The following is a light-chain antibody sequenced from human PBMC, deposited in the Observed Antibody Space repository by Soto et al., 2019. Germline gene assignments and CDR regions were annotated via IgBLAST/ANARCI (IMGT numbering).Light chain of an antibody. CDR2: AAS. V-gene: IGKV1-39*01. Sequence: DIQMTQSPSSLSASVGDTVTIACRAIQSISTSLNWYQQKSGKAPRLLIYAASALQTGVPSRFSGSGSGTDFTLTISSLQPEDFATYYCQQCSSAPPYTFGQGTKLEMK. CDR3: QQCSSAPPYT. CDR1: QSISTS. J-gene: IGKJ2*01.